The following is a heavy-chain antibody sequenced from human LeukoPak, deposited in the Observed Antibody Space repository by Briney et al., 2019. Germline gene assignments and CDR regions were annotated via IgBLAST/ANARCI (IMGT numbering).Heavy chain of an antibody. CDR3: AREGGTTIWFDP. CDR1: GGSFSGYY. V-gene: IGHV4-34*01. J-gene: IGHJ5*02. Sequence: SETLSLTCAVYGGSFSGYYCSWIRQPPGKGLEWIGEINHSGSTNYNPSLKSRVTISVDTSKNQFSLKLSSVTAADTAVYYCAREGGTTIWFDPWGQGTLVTVSS. CDR2: INHSGST. D-gene: IGHD1-7*01.